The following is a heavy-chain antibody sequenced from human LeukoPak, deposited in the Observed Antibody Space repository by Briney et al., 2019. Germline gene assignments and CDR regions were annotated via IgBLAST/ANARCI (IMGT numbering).Heavy chain of an antibody. V-gene: IGHV4-38-2*01. CDR2: IYHSGSI. CDR1: GYSISSGYY. D-gene: IGHD3-10*01. Sequence: PSETLSLTCAVSGYSISSGYYWGWIRQPPGKGLEWIGSIYHSGSIYYNPTLKSRVTISVDTSKNQFSLKLSSVTAADTAVYYCARADYYGSGSYYGMDVWGKGTTVTVSS. J-gene: IGHJ6*04. CDR3: ARADYYGSGSYYGMDV.